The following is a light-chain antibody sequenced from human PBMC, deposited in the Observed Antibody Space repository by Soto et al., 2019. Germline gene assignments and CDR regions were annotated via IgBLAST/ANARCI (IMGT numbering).Light chain of an antibody. V-gene: IGKV3-20*01. CDR1: QTVAKNY. CDR3: QQFASAPLT. CDR2: GAS. J-gene: IGKJ4*01. Sequence: EIVLTQSPGTLSLSPGGRATLSCRASQTVAKNYLAWYQQQPGQAPTLLIYGASTRATGIPDRFSGSGSGTDFTLTINRLEPEDFAVYHCQQFASAPLTFGGGTKVEIK.